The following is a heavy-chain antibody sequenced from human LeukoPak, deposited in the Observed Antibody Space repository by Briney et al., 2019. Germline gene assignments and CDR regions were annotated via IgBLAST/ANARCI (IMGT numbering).Heavy chain of an antibody. J-gene: IGHJ4*02. CDR1: GGSISSGSYY. V-gene: IGHV4-61*02. D-gene: IGHD5-12*01. Sequence: SETLSLTCTVSGGSISSGSYYWSWIRQPVGKGLEWIGRIYTGGSTNYNPSLKSRVTISVETSKNQFSLKLSSVTAAETAVYYRARGTADIVATISAVVGIAVAVIFDYWGQGTLVTVSS. CDR3: ARGTADIVATISAVVGIAVAVIFDY. CDR2: IYTGGST.